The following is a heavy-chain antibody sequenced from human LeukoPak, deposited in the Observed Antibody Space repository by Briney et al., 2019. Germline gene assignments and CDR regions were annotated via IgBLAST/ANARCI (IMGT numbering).Heavy chain of an antibody. D-gene: IGHD3-16*01. CDR2: IIPIFGTA. CDR3: ALWGSGAGVDY. V-gene: IGHV1-69*05. Sequence: SVKVSCKASGGTFSSYAISWVRQAPGQGLEWMGGIIPIFGTANYAQKFQGRVTMTRDMSTNTVYMELSSLRSEDTAVYYCALWGSGAGVDYWGQGTLVTVSS. CDR1: GGTFSSYA. J-gene: IGHJ4*02.